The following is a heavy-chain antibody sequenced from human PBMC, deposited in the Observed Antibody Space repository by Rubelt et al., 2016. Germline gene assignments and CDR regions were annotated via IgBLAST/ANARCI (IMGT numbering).Heavy chain of an antibody. V-gene: IGHV3-21*01. D-gene: IGHD3-3*01. CDR2: ISSSSSYI. J-gene: IGHJ6*02. CDR3: ARDLRFLEWLLGDYYYYGMDV. Sequence: EVQLVESGGGLVKPGGSLRLSCAASGFTFSSCSMNWVRQAPGKGLEWVSSISSSSSYIYYADSVKGRFTISRDNAENSLYLQMNSLRAEDTAVYYCARDLRFLEWLLGDYYYYGMDVWGQGTTVTVSS. CDR1: GFTFSSCS.